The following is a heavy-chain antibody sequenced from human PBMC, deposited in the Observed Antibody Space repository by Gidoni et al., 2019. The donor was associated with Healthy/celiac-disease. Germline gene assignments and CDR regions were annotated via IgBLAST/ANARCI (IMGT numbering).Heavy chain of an antibody. CDR2: ISYDGSNK. CDR3: ARGPRDHYCSSTSCYFSWFDP. D-gene: IGHD2-2*01. V-gene: IGHV3-30-3*01. CDR1: GFTFSSYA. J-gene: IGHJ5*02. Sequence: QVQLVESGGGVVQPGRSLRLSCAASGFTFSSYALPWVRQAPGKGLEWVAVISYDGSNKYSADAVKGRFTISRDNSKNTLYLKMNSLRAEDTAVYYCARGPRDHYCSSTSCYFSWFDPWGQGTLVTVSS.